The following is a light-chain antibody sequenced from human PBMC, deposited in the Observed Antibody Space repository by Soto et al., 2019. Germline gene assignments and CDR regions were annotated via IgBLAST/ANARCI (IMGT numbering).Light chain of an antibody. CDR2: DVR. Sequence: QSALTQPASVSGSPGQSITISCTGTSSDVGYYNYVSWYQQHPGKAPKLMIYDVRNRPSGVSNRFSGSKSGNTASLTISGPQAEDEADYYCSSYTSSSTYVFGTGTKVTVL. CDR3: SSYTSSSTYV. CDR1: SSDVGYYNY. J-gene: IGLJ1*01. V-gene: IGLV2-14*03.